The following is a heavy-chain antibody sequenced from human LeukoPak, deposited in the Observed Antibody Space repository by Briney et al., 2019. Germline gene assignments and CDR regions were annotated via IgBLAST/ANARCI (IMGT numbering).Heavy chain of an antibody. V-gene: IGHV3-30*18. J-gene: IGHJ6*02. D-gene: IGHD4-17*01. CDR3: AKDMGGAYSLYYYYYGMDV. Sequence: GGSLRLSCAASGFTFSSYGMHWVRQAPGKGLEWVAVISYDGSNKYYADSVKGRFTISRDNSKNTLYLQMNSLRAEDTAVYYCAKDMGGAYSLYYYYYGMDVWGQGTTVTVSS. CDR1: GFTFSSYG. CDR2: ISYDGSNK.